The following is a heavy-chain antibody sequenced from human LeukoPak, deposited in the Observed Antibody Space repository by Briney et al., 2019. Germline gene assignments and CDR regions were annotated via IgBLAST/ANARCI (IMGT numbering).Heavy chain of an antibody. D-gene: IGHD6-13*01. CDR1: GFTFSSYA. CDR2: ISYDGSNK. CDR3: ARQPSSSWFVDY. J-gene: IGHJ4*02. Sequence: GGSLRLSCAASGFTFSSYAMHWVRQAPGKGLEWVAVISYDGSNKYYADSVKSRFTISRDNSKNTLYLQMNSLRAEDTAVYYCARQPSSSWFVDYWGQGTLVTVSS. V-gene: IGHV3-30-3*01.